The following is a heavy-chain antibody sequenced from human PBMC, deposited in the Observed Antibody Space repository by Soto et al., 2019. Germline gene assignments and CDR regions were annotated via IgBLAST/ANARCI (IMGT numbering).Heavy chain of an antibody. D-gene: IGHD6-13*01. CDR2: IYPGNSDN. V-gene: IGHV5-51*01. CDR3: ARFRAPRRQLISMSFHL. CDR1: GYDFTNYW. Sequence: GESLKISCKASGYDFTNYWIAWVRQTPGRGLEWMGMIYPGNSDNRYNPSFRGRVTISADKSITSAFVQWGSLKASDSAIYYCARFRAPRRQLISMSFHLWGLGTLVTVSS. J-gene: IGHJ4*03.